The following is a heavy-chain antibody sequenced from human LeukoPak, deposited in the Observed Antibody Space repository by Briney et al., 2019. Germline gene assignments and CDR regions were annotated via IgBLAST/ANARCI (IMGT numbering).Heavy chain of an antibody. V-gene: IGHV3-21*01. Sequence: PGRSLRPSCAASGFTFSSYTMTWVRLAPGKGLEWVSSIRSSTSYIYYADSVKGRFTISRDNAKNSLYLQMNSLTAADTAVYYCARAGAGSQLDHWGQGTQVTVSS. CDR2: IRSSTSYI. CDR1: GFTFSSYT. D-gene: IGHD6-19*01. J-gene: IGHJ5*02. CDR3: ARAGAGSQLDH.